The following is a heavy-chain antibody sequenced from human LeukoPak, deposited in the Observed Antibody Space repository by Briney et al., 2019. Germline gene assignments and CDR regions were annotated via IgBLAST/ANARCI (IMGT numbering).Heavy chain of an antibody. CDR2: IYYSGST. V-gene: IGHV4-39*01. Sequence: SETLSLTCTVSGDSISRSTYYWAWIRQPPGKGLEWIGSIYYSGSTYYNPSLKSRVTISVDTSKNQFSLKLSSVTAADTAVYYCARRESLKLAQWLVPGHFDYWGQGTLVTVSS. D-gene: IGHD6-19*01. CDR1: GDSISRSTYY. J-gene: IGHJ4*02. CDR3: ARRESLKLAQWLVPGHFDY.